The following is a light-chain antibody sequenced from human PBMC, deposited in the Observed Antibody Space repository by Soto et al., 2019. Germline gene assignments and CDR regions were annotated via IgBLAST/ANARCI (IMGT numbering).Light chain of an antibody. CDR3: SSYTSSSTYV. CDR2: EVS. J-gene: IGLJ1*01. CDR1: SSDVGSYNR. V-gene: IGLV2-18*02. Sequence: QSALTQPLSVSGSPGQSVTISCPGTSSDVGSYNRVSWYQQPPGTAPKLMIYEVSDRPSGVPDRFSGSKSGNTASLTISGLQADDEADYYCSSYTSSSTYVFGTGTKVTVL.